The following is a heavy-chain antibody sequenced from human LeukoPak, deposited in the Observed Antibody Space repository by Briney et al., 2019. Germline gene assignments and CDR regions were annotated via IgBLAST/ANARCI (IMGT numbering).Heavy chain of an antibody. Sequence: ASVNVSCKASGGTFSSYAISWVRQATGQGLERMGGIIPIFGTANYAQKFQGRVTITADESTSTAYMELSSLRSEDTAVYYCARAPSIAARAYYMDVWGKGTTVTVSS. D-gene: IGHD6-6*01. J-gene: IGHJ6*03. CDR2: IIPIFGTA. CDR3: ARAPSIAARAYYMDV. CDR1: GGTFSSYA. V-gene: IGHV1-69*13.